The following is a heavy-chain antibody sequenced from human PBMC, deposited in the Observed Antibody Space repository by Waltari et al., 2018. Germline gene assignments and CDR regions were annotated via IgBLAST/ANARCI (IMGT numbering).Heavy chain of an antibody. CDR1: GFTVSSNY. CDR3: TREDFWSGYYDY. CDR2: IYSGGST. V-gene: IGHV3-66*02. J-gene: IGHJ4*02. Sequence: EVQLVESGGGLVQPGGSLRLSCAASGFTVSSNYMSWVRQAPGKGLEWVSVIYSGGSTYYADSVKGRFTISRDNSKNTLYLQMNSLRAEDTAVYYCTREDFWSGYYDYWGQGTLVTVSS. D-gene: IGHD3-3*01.